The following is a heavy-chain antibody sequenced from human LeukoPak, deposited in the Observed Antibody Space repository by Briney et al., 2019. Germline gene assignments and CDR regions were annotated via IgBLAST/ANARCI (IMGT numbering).Heavy chain of an antibody. J-gene: IGHJ5*02. Sequence: ASETLSLTCAVSGGSISSGGYSWSWIRQPPGKGLEWIGYIYHSGSTYYNPSLKSRVTISVDRSKNQFSLKPSSVTAADTAVYYCARFHRDGYKNWFDPWGQGTLVTVSS. CDR3: ARFHRDGYKNWFDP. CDR1: GGSISSGGYS. CDR2: IYHSGST. V-gene: IGHV4-30-2*01. D-gene: IGHD5-24*01.